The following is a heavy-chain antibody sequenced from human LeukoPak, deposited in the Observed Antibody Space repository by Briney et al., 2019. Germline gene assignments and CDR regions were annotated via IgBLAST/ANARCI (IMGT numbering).Heavy chain of an antibody. V-gene: IGHV1-69*13. CDR2: IIPIFGTA. J-gene: IGHJ4*02. D-gene: IGHD2/OR15-2a*01. CDR1: GGTFSSYA. Sequence: GASVKVSCKASGGTFSSYAISWVRQAPGQGLEWMGGIIPIFGTANYAQKFQGRVTITADESTSTAYMELSSLRSEDTAVYYCARECFAGSGNFDYWGQGTLVTVSS. CDR3: ARECFAGSGNFDY.